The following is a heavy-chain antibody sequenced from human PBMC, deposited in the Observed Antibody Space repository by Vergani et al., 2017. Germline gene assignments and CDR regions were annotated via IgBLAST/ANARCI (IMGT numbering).Heavy chain of an antibody. Sequence: EVQLLESGGGLVQPGGSLRLSCAASGFTFSSFAMSWVRQAPGKGLEWVSSIGVSGGGTFYADSVKGRFTFSRDNSKNTLYLQMSSLRAEHTAIYYCAKSGRLGSGWPNPCDYWGQGTLVTVSS. J-gene: IGHJ4*02. CDR3: AKSGRLGSGWPNPCDY. V-gene: IGHV3-23*01. CDR2: IGVSGGGT. D-gene: IGHD6-19*01. CDR1: GFTFSSFA.